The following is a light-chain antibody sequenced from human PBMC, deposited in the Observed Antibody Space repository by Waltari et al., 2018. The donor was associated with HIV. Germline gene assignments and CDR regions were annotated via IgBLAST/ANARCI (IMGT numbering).Light chain of an antibody. CDR2: EVS. CDR3: CSYAGKSNTFLI. Sequence: QSALTQPASVSGSPGQSLTISCTGPSNDVGSYNFVSWYQQHPGKAPRLLIYEVSKRPSGVSNRCSGSKSCNTASLTISGLQAEDEADYSCCSYAGKSNTFLIFGGGTKLTVL. J-gene: IGLJ2*01. V-gene: IGLV2-23*02. CDR1: SNDVGSYNF.